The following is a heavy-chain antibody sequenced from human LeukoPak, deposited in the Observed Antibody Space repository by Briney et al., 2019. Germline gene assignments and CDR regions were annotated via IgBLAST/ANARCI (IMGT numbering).Heavy chain of an antibody. J-gene: IGHJ4*02. CDR2: IIPIFGTA. D-gene: IGHD5-18*01. CDR1: GGTFSSYA. Sequence: ASVKVSCKASGGTFSSYAISWVRQAPGQGLEWMGGIIPIFGTANYAQKFQGRVTITADKSTSTAYMELSSLRSVDTAVYYCARGQGYSYYLDYWGQGTLVTVSS. V-gene: IGHV1-69*06. CDR3: ARGQGYSYYLDY.